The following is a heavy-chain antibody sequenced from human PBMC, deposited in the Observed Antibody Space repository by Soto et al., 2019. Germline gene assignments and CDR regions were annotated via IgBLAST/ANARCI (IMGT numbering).Heavy chain of an antibody. CDR2: INAGNRNT. Sequence: QLTQSGAEVKKPGASVKVSCKASGFTFNNHAIHWVRQAPGQRLEWMGWINAGNRNTYYSERFKGRVTFTRDTVETTVYMELTSLTSEDTSIYYCARDQSGIGWYVDWFDPWGQGTLVTVSS. V-gene: IGHV1-3*01. CDR3: ARDQSGIGWYVDWFDP. D-gene: IGHD6-19*01. J-gene: IGHJ5*02. CDR1: GFTFNNHA.